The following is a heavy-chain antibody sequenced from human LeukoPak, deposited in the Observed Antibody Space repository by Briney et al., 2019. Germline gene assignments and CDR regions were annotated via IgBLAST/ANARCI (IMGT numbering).Heavy chain of an antibody. D-gene: IGHD4-17*01. V-gene: IGHV3-23*01. J-gene: IGHJ4*02. CDR2: ISGSGGST. CDR1: GFTFSSYA. Sequence: PGGSLRLSCAASGFTFSSYAMNWVRQAPGKGLEWVSVISGSGGSTYYADSVKGRFTISRDNSKNTLYLQMDSLRAGDTAVYYCAKIGLDYGDYFDYWGQGTLVTVSS. CDR3: AKIGLDYGDYFDY.